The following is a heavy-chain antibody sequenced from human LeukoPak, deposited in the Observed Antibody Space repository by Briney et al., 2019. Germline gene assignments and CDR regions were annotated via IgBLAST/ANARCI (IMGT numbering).Heavy chain of an antibody. CDR2: ISGSAVNT. CDR3: AKLGGPYNWDYTGLNYMDV. Sequence: GGSLRLSCAASGFIFSNYAVTWVRKAPGKGLEWVSGISGSAVNTYYADSVKGRFTISRDNSKSTLYLQMNSLRAEDTAVYYCAKLGGPYNWDYTGLNYMDVWGKGTTFTVSS. D-gene: IGHD1-7*01. V-gene: IGHV3-23*01. CDR1: GFIFSNYA. J-gene: IGHJ6*03.